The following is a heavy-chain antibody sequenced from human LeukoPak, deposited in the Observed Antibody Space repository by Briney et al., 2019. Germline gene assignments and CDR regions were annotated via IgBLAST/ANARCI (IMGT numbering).Heavy chain of an antibody. V-gene: IGHV4-39*02. J-gene: IGHJ5*02. CDR2: IYYSGST. CDR3: ARNRYYYGSRNYGVPTWFDP. CDR1: GGSISSNSYY. Sequence: SETLSLTCTVSGGSISSNSYYWGWIRQSPGKGLEWIGSIYYSGSTYYKPSLKSRLTISVDTSKNHFSLKLSSVTAADTAVYYCARNRYYYGSRNYGVPTWFDPWGQGTLVTVSS. D-gene: IGHD3-10*01.